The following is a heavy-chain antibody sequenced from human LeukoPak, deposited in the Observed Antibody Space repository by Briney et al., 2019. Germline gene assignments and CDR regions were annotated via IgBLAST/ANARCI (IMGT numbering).Heavy chain of an antibody. J-gene: IGHJ4*02. D-gene: IGHD2-15*01. Sequence: SETLSLTCTVSGGSISSSSYYWGWIRQPPGKGLEWIGSIYYSGSTYYNPSLKSRVTISVDTSKNQFSLKLSSVTAADTAVYYCARDGDCSGGSCYSRGYYFDYWGQGTLVTVSS. V-gene: IGHV4-39*07. CDR1: GGSISSSSYY. CDR3: ARDGDCSGGSCYSRGYYFDY. CDR2: IYYSGST.